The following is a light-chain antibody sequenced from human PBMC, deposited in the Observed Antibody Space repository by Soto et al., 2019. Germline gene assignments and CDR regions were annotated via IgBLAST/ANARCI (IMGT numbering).Light chain of an antibody. CDR1: SSDVGGYNY. Sequence: QSALTQPASVSGSPGQSVTISCSGTSSDVGGYNYVSWYQQNPGKAPKLMIYDSSNRPSGVSNRFSGSKSGNTASLTTSGLKSEDEAVYYSISYANPITPVVFGGGTKVTVL. CDR2: DSS. J-gene: IGLJ2*01. CDR3: ISYANPITPVV. V-gene: IGLV2-14*03.